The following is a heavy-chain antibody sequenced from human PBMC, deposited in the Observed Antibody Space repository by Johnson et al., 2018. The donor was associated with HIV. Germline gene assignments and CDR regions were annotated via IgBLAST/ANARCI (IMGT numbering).Heavy chain of an antibody. V-gene: IGHV3-74*01. D-gene: IGHD5-24*01. J-gene: IGHJ3*02. CDR1: GFTFSSYW. CDR3: ARGSEYTIYNEYAHLIHAFNI. Sequence: VHLVESGGGLVQPGGSLRLSCAASGFTFSSYWMHWVRQAPGKGLVWVSRLNSDGSSTSYADSVKGRFPISRDRSKNTLYLEMKRKRPEDMDVYYLARGSEYTIYNEYAHLIHAFNIWGQGNMVTVSS. CDR2: LNSDGSST.